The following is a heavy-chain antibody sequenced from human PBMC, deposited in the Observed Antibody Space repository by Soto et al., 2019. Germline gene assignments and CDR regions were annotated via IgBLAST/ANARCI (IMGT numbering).Heavy chain of an antibody. CDR2: IYPCDSDT. CDR3: AGDVGPYGSGSSDGFGS. D-gene: IGHD3-10*01. J-gene: IGHJ3*02. Sequence: GESLKISCKGSGYSFTSYWIGWVRQMPGKGLEWMGIIYPCDSDTRYSPSFQGQVTISADKSISTAYLQWSSLKASDIAMYYCAGDVGPYGSGSSDGFGSWGQGTMVTASS. V-gene: IGHV5-51*01. CDR1: GYSFTSYW.